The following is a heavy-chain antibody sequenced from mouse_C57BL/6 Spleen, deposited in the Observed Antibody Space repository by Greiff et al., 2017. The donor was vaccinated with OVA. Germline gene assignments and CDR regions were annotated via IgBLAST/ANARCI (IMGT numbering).Heavy chain of an antibody. D-gene: IGHD2-1*01. CDR3: AREGSTTYYYDMDY. Sequence: QVQLQQPGAELVRPGSSVKLSCKASGYTFTSYWMHWVKQRPIQGLEWIGNIDPSDSETHYNQKFKDKATLTVDKSSSTAYMQLSSLTSEDSAVYYCAREGSTTYYYDMDYWGQGTSVTVAS. CDR1: GYTFTSYW. CDR2: IDPSDSET. V-gene: IGHV1-52*01. J-gene: IGHJ4*01.